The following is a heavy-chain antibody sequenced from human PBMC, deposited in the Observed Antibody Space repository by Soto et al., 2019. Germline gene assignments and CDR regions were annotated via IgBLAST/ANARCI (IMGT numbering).Heavy chain of an antibody. Sequence: PGRSMRLSSAVAGFTFSSFAISWILQAPGKGLEWVSAISGSGGSTYYADSVKGRFTISRDNSKNTLYLQMNSLRAEDTAVYYCAKDPLTTVTRRRNYYYYYGMDVWGQGTTVTVSS. V-gene: IGHV3-23*01. CDR3: AKDPLTTVTRRRNYYYYYGMDV. D-gene: IGHD4-4*01. CDR1: GFTFSSFA. CDR2: ISGSGGST. J-gene: IGHJ6*02.